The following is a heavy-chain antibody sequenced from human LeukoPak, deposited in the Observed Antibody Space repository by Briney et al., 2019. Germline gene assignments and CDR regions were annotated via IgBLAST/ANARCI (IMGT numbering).Heavy chain of an antibody. CDR1: GFTFSSHA. Sequence: QSGGSLRLSCAASGFTFSSHAMSWVRQAPGKGLEWVSAISGSGDTTYYADSVKGRFTISRDNPKNSLYLQMNSLRAEDTAVYYCARDIIGCGGDCYKDYWGQGTLVTVSS. D-gene: IGHD2-21*01. CDR2: ISGSGDTT. J-gene: IGHJ4*02. CDR3: ARDIIGCGGDCYKDY. V-gene: IGHV3-23*01.